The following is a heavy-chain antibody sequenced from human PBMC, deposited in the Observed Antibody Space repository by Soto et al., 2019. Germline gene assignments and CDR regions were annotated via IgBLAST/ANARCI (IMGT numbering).Heavy chain of an antibody. J-gene: IGHJ3*02. Sequence: PGGSLRLSCAASGFTFSSYSMNWVRQAPGKGLEWVSYISSSSSTIYYADSVKGRFTISRDNSKNTLYLQMNSLRAEDTAVYYCAKGPYYDFWSGTNDAFDIWGQGTMVTVSS. CDR2: ISSSSSTI. CDR3: AKGPYYDFWSGTNDAFDI. CDR1: GFTFSSYS. V-gene: IGHV3-48*01. D-gene: IGHD3-3*01.